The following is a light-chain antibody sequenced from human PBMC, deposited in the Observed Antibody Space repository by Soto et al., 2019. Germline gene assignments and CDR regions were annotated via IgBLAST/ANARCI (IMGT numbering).Light chain of an antibody. CDR2: GAS. CDR3: QRRGLT. CDR1: QSVSSSY. Sequence: EIVLTQSPGTLSLSPGERATLSCRASQSVSSSYLAWYQQKPGQAPRLLIYGASSRATGIPERFSGSGSGTDFTLTISRLEPEDFAVYYCQRRGLTFGGGTKVEIK. V-gene: IGKV3-20*01. J-gene: IGKJ4*01.